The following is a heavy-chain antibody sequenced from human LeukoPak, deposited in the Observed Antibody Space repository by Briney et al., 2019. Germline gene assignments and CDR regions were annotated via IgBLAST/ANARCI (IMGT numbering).Heavy chain of an antibody. Sequence: PGGSLRLSCAASGFTFDDYTMLWVRQPPGKGLEWLSLISWDSRSTYYADSVKGRFTISRDNSKNSLYLQMNGLRTEDTALYYCAKALHYEILTGSGPGYWGQGTLVTVSS. J-gene: IGHJ4*02. CDR1: GFTFDDYT. CDR3: AKALHYEILTGSGPGY. CDR2: ISWDSRST. D-gene: IGHD3-9*01. V-gene: IGHV3-43*01.